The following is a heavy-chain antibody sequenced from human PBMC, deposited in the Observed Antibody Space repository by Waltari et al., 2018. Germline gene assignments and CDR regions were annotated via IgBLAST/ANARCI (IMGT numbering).Heavy chain of an antibody. Sequence: QVQLQESGPGLVKPSQTLSLTCTVSAGSISSGGYYWSWIRQHPGKGLEWIGYIYYSGSPYYSPSLKSRVTISGDTSKNRFSLKLSSVTAADTAVYYCARVGARIVPAAMPLYWYFDLWGRGTLVTVSS. V-gene: IGHV4-31*03. CDR2: IYYSGSP. CDR3: ARVGARIVPAAMPLYWYFDL. D-gene: IGHD2-2*01. CDR1: AGSISSGGYY. J-gene: IGHJ2*01.